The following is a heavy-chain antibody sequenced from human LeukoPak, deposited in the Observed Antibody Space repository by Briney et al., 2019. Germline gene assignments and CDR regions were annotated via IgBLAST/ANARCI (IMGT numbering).Heavy chain of an antibody. CDR1: GFTFGPYW. Sequence: GGSLRLSCVASGFTFGPYWMTWVRQAPGKGLEWVANIKDDGSETYYVDSLKGRFTISRDNAKNSLFLQMNNLRAEDTAVYYCARGRPDYYGSGTYYPYYYGLDVWGQGTTVTVS. D-gene: IGHD3-10*01. CDR2: IKDDGSET. J-gene: IGHJ6*02. V-gene: IGHV3-7*01. CDR3: ARGRPDYYGSGTYYPYYYGLDV.